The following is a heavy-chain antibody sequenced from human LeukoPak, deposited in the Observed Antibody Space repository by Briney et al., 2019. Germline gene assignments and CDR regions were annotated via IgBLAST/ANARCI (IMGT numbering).Heavy chain of an antibody. CDR1: GDSISTSNSY. Sequence: SETLSLTCTVSGDSISTSNSYWGWIRQPPGKGLEWIGYIYYSGSTNYNPSLKSRVTISVDTSKNQFSLKLSSVTAADTAVYYCARDGKGSASIDYWGQGTLVTVSS. D-gene: IGHD4-23*01. CDR3: ARDGKGSASIDY. V-gene: IGHV4-61*05. J-gene: IGHJ4*02. CDR2: IYYSGST.